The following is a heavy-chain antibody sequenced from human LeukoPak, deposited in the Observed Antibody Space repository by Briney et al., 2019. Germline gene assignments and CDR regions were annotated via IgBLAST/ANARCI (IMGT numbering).Heavy chain of an antibody. J-gene: IGHJ5*02. V-gene: IGHV4-61*02. D-gene: IGHD1-26*01. CDR2: IYTSGST. CDR3: ARNRYSGSYYWFDP. CDR1: GGSISSGGYS. Sequence: SQTLSLTCAVSGGSISSGGYSWSWIRQPAGKGLEWIGRIYTSGSTNYNPSLKSRVTMSVDTSKNQFSLKLSSVTAADTAVYYCARNRYSGSYYWFDPWGQGTLVTVSS.